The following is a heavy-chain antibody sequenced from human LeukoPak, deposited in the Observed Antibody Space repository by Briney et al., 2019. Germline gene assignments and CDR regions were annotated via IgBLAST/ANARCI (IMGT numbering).Heavy chain of an antibody. V-gene: IGHV3-7*03. CDR3: ARDRGVTAAGMDV. D-gene: IGHD2-2*01. CDR2: IKQDGSEK. CDR1: GFTFSSYW. Sequence: GGSLRLSCAASGFTFSSYWMSWVRQAPGKGLEWVANIKQDGSEKYYVDSVKGRFTISRDNAKNSLYLQMNGVRAEDTAVYDCARDRGVTAAGMDVWGKGTTVTVSS. J-gene: IGHJ6*04.